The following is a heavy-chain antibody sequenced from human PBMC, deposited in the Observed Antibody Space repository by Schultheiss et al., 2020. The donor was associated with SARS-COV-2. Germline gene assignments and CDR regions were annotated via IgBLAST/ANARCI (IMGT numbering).Heavy chain of an antibody. J-gene: IGHJ3*02. CDR1: GFTFSSYA. CDR2: ISYDGSNK. CDR3: ARDWGIAVAVHAFDI. D-gene: IGHD6-19*01. V-gene: IGHV3-30-3*01. Sequence: GGSLRLSCAASGFTFSSYAMHWVRQAPGKGLEWVAVISYDGSNKYYADSVKGRFTISRDNSKNTLYLQMNSLRAEDTAVYYCARDWGIAVAVHAFDIWGQGTAVTVSS.